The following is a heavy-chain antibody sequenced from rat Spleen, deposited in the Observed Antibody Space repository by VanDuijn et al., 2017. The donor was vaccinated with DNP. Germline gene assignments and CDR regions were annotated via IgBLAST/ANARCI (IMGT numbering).Heavy chain of an antibody. CDR3: SRYGDYSALDA. CDR2: ISTGGST. D-gene: IGHD1-11*01. CDR1: GFSISDYS. V-gene: IGHV2-6*01. Sequence: QVQLKESGPGMVQPSQTLSLTCTVSGFSISDYSVHWVRQPPGKVLEWIAAISTGGSTYYNSALKSRLNIGRDTSKSQVFLKMDSLQSDDTAIYYCSRYGDYSALDAWGQGTSVTVSS. J-gene: IGHJ4*01.